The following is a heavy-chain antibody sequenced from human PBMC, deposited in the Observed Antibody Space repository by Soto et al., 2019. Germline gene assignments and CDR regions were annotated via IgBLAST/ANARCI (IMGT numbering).Heavy chain of an antibody. Sequence: QVQLQESGPGLVKPSQTLSLTCTVSGGSISSGGYYWSWIRQHPGKGLEWIGYIYYSGSTYYNPSLKSRVTISVDPSKNQCSLKLSSVTAADTAVYYCARGRESLVDGLYYFDYWGQGTLVPVSS. D-gene: IGHD6-6*01. CDR2: IYYSGST. CDR1: GGSISSGGYY. CDR3: ARGRESLVDGLYYFDY. V-gene: IGHV4-31*03. J-gene: IGHJ4*02.